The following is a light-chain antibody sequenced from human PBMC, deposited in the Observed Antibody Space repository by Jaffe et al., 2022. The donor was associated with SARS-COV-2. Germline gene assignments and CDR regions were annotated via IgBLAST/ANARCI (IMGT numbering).Light chain of an antibody. Sequence: EIVLTQSPGTLSLSPGERATLSCRASQSISNFYLAWYQQKPGQAPRLLIHGASSRATGIPDRFSGSGSGTDFSLTISRLEPEDFAVYYCQQHVSSPYTFGQGTKLEIK. CDR2: GAS. V-gene: IGKV3-20*01. CDR1: QSISNFY. J-gene: IGKJ2*01. CDR3: QQHVSSPYT.